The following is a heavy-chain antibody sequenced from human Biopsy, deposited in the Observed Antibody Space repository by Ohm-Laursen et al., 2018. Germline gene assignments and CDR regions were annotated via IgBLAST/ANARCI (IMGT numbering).Heavy chain of an antibody. Sequence: SVKVSCKASRYTFTTYYTHWVRQAPGQGLEWMGIINPGGNSTAYTQNFQGRVTMTWDASTTTVYMELSSLRSEDTAVYYCVLASFDYWGQGTLVTVPS. J-gene: IGHJ4*02. CDR2: INPGGNST. V-gene: IGHV1-46*01. CDR1: RYTFTTYY. CDR3: VLASFDY.